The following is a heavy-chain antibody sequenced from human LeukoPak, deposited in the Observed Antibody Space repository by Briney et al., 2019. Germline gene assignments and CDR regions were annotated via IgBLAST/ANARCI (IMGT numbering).Heavy chain of an antibody. CDR2: ISSSGSAI. CDR3: ATDIVATSGDY. D-gene: IGHD5-12*01. V-gene: IGHV3-11*01. Sequence: GGSLRLSCAASGFSFTDYYMSWIRQAPGKGLERVSYISSSGSAIYYADSVRGRFTISRDNARNSMFLQMDGLRAEDTAMYYCATDIVATSGDYWGQGTLVTVSS. CDR1: GFSFTDYY. J-gene: IGHJ4*02.